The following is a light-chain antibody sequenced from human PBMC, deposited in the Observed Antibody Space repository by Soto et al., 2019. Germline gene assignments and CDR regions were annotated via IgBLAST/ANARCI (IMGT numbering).Light chain of an antibody. Sequence: EIVLTQSPATLSLSPGDRATLSCRASQSGSSYLAWYQHKPGQAPRLLIYEASNRANRIPARFSGSGPGTDFTLTIIMLVPEDFAIYYCQQRSNGPAYTFGQRTKLEI. V-gene: IGKV3-11*01. CDR1: QSGSSY. CDR3: QQRSNGPAYT. CDR2: EAS. J-gene: IGKJ2*01.